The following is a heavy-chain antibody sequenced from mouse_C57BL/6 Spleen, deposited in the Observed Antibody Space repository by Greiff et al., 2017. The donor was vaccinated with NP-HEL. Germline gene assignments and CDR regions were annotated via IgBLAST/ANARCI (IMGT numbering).Heavy chain of an antibody. CDR1: GYTFTDYY. Sequence: EVQLQQSGPELVKPGASVKISCKASGYTFTDYYMNWVKQSHGKSLEWIGDINPNNGGTSYNQKFKGKATLTVDKSSSTAYMELRSLTSEDSAVYYCARSHWDYFDYWGQGTTLTVSS. D-gene: IGHD4-1*01. CDR2: INPNNGGT. J-gene: IGHJ2*01. CDR3: ARSHWDYFDY. V-gene: IGHV1-26*01.